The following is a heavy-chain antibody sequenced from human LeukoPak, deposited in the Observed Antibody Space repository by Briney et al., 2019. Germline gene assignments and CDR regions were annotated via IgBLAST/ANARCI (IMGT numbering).Heavy chain of an antibody. D-gene: IGHD1-26*01. J-gene: IGHJ4*02. CDR1: GGSISSYF. CDR2: IYTSGST. Sequence: SETLPLTCTVSGGSISSYFWSWIRQPAGKGLEWIGRIYTSGSTDYNPSLKSRVTLSVDTSKNQFSLRLSSVTAADTAVYYCARGASGNYHYFDYWGQGTLVTVSS. V-gene: IGHV4-4*07. CDR3: ARGASGNYHYFDY.